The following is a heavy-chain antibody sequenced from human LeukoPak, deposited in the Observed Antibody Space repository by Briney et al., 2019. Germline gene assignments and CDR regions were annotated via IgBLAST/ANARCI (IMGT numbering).Heavy chain of an antibody. CDR1: GYTFTSYD. J-gene: IGHJ6*03. CDR2: MNPNSGNT. CDR3: ARTIWFGELFLENYYYYYYMDV. V-gene: IGHV1-8*01. Sequence: ASVKVSCKASGYTFTSYDINWVRQATGQGREWMGWMNPNSGNTGYAQKFQGRVTMTRNTSISTAYMELSSLRSEDTAVYYCARTIWFGELFLENYYYYYYMDVWGKGTTVTISS. D-gene: IGHD3-10*01.